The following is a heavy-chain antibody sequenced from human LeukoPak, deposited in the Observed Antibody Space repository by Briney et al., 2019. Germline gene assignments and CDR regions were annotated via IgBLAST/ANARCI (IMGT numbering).Heavy chain of an antibody. CDR3: AKGQNYYGSGSYYGRDY. J-gene: IGHJ4*02. Sequence: GGSLRLSCAASGFTFDDYAMHWVRQAPGKGLVWVSRINSDGSSTSYADSVKGRFTISRDNAKNTLYLQMNSLRAEDTAVYYCAKGQNYYGSGSYYGRDYWGQGTLVTVSS. D-gene: IGHD3-10*01. V-gene: IGHV3-74*01. CDR2: INSDGSST. CDR1: GFTFDDYA.